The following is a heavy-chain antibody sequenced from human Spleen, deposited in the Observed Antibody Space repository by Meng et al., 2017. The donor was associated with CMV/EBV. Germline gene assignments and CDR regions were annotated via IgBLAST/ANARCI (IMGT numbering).Heavy chain of an antibody. D-gene: IGHD3-22*01. CDR1: GFTFSSYG. J-gene: IGHJ4*02. Sequence: GESLKISCAASGFTFSSYGMHWVRQAPGKGLEWVAFIRYDGSNKYYADSVKGRFTISRDNSKNTLYLQMNSLRAEDTAVYYCAKDRRITMIVVVKPHYFDYWGQGTLVTVS. CDR2: IRYDGSNK. V-gene: IGHV3-30*02. CDR3: AKDRRITMIVVVKPHYFDY.